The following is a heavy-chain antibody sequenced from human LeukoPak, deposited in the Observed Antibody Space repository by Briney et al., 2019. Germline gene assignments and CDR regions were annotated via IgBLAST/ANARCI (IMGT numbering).Heavy chain of an antibody. Sequence: PGGSLRLSCAPSGFTFSRHGMHWAGQAPAKGRRGVAIISNDGSRKYYAHSVEGRFTISRDNSKNTLYLQMDSLRAEDTAVYYCARDRAWNYFDYWGQGTLVTVSS. V-gene: IGHV3-30*03. CDR2: ISNDGSRK. D-gene: IGHD3-3*01. CDR3: ARDRAWNYFDY. CDR1: GFTFSRHG. J-gene: IGHJ4*02.